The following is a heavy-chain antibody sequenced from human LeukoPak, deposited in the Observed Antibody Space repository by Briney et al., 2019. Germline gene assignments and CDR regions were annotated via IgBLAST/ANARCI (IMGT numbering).Heavy chain of an antibody. Sequence: GGSLRLSCAASGFTFSSYWMSWVRQAPGKGLEWVANIKQDGSEKYYADSVKGRFTISRGNAKNSLYLQMNSLRAEDTAVYYCARVKLSSSCWFDPWGQGTLVTVSS. D-gene: IGHD6-13*01. V-gene: IGHV3-7*03. J-gene: IGHJ5*02. CDR1: GFTFSSYW. CDR2: IKQDGSEK. CDR3: ARVKLSSSCWFDP.